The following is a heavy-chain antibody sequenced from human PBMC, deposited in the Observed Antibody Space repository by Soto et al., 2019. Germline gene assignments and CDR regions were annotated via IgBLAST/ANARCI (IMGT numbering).Heavy chain of an antibody. D-gene: IGHD2-15*01. CDR2: IIPILGIA. CDR3: AREILPKIASHYYYSMDV. CDR1: GGTFSSYT. Sequence: QVQLVQSGAEVKKPGSSVKVSCKASGGTFSSYTISWVRQAPGQGLEWMGRIIPILGIANYAQKFQGRVTITADKSTSTAYMELSSLRSEDTAVYYCAREILPKIASHYYYSMDVWGKGTTVTVSS. J-gene: IGHJ6*03. V-gene: IGHV1-69*08.